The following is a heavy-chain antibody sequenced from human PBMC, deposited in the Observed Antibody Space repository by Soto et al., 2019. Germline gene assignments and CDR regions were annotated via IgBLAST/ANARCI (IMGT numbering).Heavy chain of an antibody. D-gene: IGHD3-3*01. CDR1: GFTFDDYA. J-gene: IGHJ4*02. CDR2: ISWNSGSI. V-gene: IGHV3-9*01. Sequence: EVQLVESGGGLVQPGRSLRLSCAASGFTFDDYAMHWVRQAPGKGLEWVSGISWNSGSIGYADSVEGRFTIARDNAKNSLYLQMNSLRAEDTAMYYCAKAGFWSGYYSLVDYWGQGTLVTVSS. CDR3: AKAGFWSGYYSLVDY.